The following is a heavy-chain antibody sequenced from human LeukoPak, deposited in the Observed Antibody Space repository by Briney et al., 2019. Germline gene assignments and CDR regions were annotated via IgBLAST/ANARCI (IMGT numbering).Heavy chain of an antibody. CDR1: GGSISSSTYY. J-gene: IGHJ6*02. CDR2: IYYSGST. Sequence: SETLSLTCTVSGGSISSSTYYWDWIRQPPGKGLEWIGCIYYSGSTNYNPSLKSPLTISVNTSKNQFSLKLNSVTTADTTVYCCARALRARITGTTASVYVMDVGGEGTTVTVS. CDR3: ARALRARITGTTASVYVMDV. D-gene: IGHD1/OR15-1a*01. V-gene: IGHV4-39*07.